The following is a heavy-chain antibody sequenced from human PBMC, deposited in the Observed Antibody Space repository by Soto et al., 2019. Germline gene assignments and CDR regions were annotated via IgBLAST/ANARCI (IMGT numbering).Heavy chain of an antibody. CDR2: INHSGST. D-gene: IGHD2-15*01. J-gene: IGHJ4*02. Sequence: QVQLQQWGAGLLKPSETLSLTCAVYGGSFSGYYWSWIRQPPGKGLEWIGEINHSGSTNYNPSLKSRVTISVDTSKNQFSLKRSSVTAADTAVYYCARGRGYCSGGSCYSNFDYWGQGTLVTVSS. V-gene: IGHV4-34*01. CDR1: GGSFSGYY. CDR3: ARGRGYCSGGSCYSNFDY.